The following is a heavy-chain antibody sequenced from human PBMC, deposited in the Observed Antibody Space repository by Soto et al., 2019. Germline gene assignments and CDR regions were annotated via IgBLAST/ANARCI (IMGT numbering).Heavy chain of an antibody. J-gene: IGHJ5*02. CDR2: VYQTGSI. CDR1: GGSINNNFC. V-gene: IGHV4-4*02. CDR3: VRGNDTYDFWNKWSLDP. Sequence: SESLSPTCAVAGGSINNNFCRWVRQPPGKGLEWMGEVYQTGSIKYNQSLRSRITISVDKSKKQLSLKVASVTAADTAFYYLVRGNDTYDFWNKWSLDPWGQGTLVTVSS. D-gene: IGHD3-3*01.